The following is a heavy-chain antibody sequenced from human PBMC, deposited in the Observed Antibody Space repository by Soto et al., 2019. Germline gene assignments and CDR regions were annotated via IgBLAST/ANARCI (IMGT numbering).Heavy chain of an antibody. V-gene: IGHV3-73*01. CDR3: TRQAREWPTMYYYYYYMDV. J-gene: IGHJ6*03. Sequence: GGSLRLSCAASGFTFSGSAMHWVRQASGKGLEWVGRIRSIANSYATAYAASVKGRFTISRDDSKNTAYLQMNSLKTEDTAVYYCTRQAREWPTMYYYYYYMDVWGKGTTVTVSS. CDR1: GFTFSGSA. CDR2: IRSIANSYAT. D-gene: IGHD3-3*01.